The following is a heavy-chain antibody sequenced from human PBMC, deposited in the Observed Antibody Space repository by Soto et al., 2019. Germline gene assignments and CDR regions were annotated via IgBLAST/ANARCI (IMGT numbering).Heavy chain of an antibody. Sequence: SETLSLTCAAYGGSFSGYYWSWIRQPPGKGLEWIGEINHSGSTNYNPSLKSRVTISVDTSKNQFSLKLSSVTAADTAVYYCARGITMVRGGNNWFDPWGQGTLVTVSS. CDR3: ARGITMVRGGNNWFDP. D-gene: IGHD3-10*01. CDR1: GGSFSGYY. CDR2: INHSGST. V-gene: IGHV4-34*01. J-gene: IGHJ5*02.